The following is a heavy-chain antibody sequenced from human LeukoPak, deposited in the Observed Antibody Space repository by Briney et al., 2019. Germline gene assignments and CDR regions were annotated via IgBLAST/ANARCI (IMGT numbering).Heavy chain of an antibody. V-gene: IGHV3-7*01. Sequence: PGGSLRLSCAASGFTFTNHWMAWVRQAPGKGLEWVASINQDVSKKYYADSVRGRFIISRDNAENSVYLQMISLGVEDTAVCYCVRELSCGGCFWGQGTLVTVSS. CDR1: GFTFTNHW. J-gene: IGHJ4*02. CDR3: VRELSCGGCF. CDR2: INQDVSKK. D-gene: IGHD2-15*01.